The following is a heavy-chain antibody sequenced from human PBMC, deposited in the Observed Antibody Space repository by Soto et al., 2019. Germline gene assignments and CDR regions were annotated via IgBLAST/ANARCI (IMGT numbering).Heavy chain of an antibody. CDR1: GGTFSSYA. V-gene: IGHV1-69*01. D-gene: IGHD5-12*01. CDR3: AREARGYSGGPLNRRAFDI. J-gene: IGHJ3*02. CDR2: IIPIFGTA. Sequence: QVPLVQSGAEVKKPGSSVKVSCKASGGTFSSYAISWVRQAPGQGLEWMGGIIPIFGTANYAQKFQRRVKITADESTSTAYMELSSLRSEYTAVYYCAREARGYSGGPLNRRAFDIWGQGTMVTVSS.